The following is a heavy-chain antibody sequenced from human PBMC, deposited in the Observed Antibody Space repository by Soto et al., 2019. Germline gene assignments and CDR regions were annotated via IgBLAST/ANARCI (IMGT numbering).Heavy chain of an antibody. Sequence: GGSLRLSCAASGFTFSSYSMNWVRQAPGKGLEWVSSVSSSSSYIYYAYSVKGRFTISRDNAKNSLYLQINSLRADDTAVYYCASDNHGDDAFDIWGQGTMVTGSS. CDR3: ASDNHGDDAFDI. D-gene: IGHD4-17*01. CDR2: VSSSSSYI. V-gene: IGHV3-21*01. CDR1: GFTFSSYS. J-gene: IGHJ3*02.